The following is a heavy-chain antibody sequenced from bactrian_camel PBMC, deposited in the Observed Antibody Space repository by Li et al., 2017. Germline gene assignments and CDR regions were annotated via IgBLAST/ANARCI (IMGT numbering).Heavy chain of an antibody. CDR3: AVRIGGCRLHEWNW. CDR2: IRSDGTT. V-gene: IGHV3S53*01. CDR1: GDSSLMYW. D-gene: IGHD7*01. Sequence: VQLVESGGGSVQAEGSLRLACEGSGDSSLMYWMGWYRQAPGRERDLVSEIRSDGTTTYADSVKGRFTISRDNVKNTLYLQMNSLRPEDTAMYYCAVRIGGCRLHEWNWWGQGTQVTVS. J-gene: IGHJ4*01.